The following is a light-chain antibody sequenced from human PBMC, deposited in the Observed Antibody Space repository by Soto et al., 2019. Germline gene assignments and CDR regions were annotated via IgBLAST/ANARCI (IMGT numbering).Light chain of an antibody. Sequence: VEMTQSPATVSASPWERATHSCRASQIVGINLAWYQQKPGQAPRLLIYGASTRATGIPDRFSGSGSGTEFTLTINSLQSEDFAVYYCQQRNDWRRGTFGQGTRLEIK. CDR2: GAS. CDR1: QIVGIN. V-gene: IGKV3-15*01. J-gene: IGKJ5*01. CDR3: QQRNDWRRGT.